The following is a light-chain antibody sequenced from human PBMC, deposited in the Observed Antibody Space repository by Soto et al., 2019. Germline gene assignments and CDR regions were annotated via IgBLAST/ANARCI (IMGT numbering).Light chain of an antibody. J-gene: IGKJ1*01. CDR1: QDIRND. Sequence: AIQMTQSPSSLSASVGDRVTITCRASQDIRNDLGWYQQKPGKAPNLLIYAASSLQSGVPSRFRGSGSGTHFPLTISSLQPEDFATYYCLQDYNYPRTFGQGTKVEIK. CDR2: AAS. CDR3: LQDYNYPRT. V-gene: IGKV1-6*01.